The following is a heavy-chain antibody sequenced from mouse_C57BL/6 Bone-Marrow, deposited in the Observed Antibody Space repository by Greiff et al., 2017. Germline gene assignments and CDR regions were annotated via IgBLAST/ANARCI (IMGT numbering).Heavy chain of an antibody. V-gene: IGHV1-64*01. CDR1: GYTFTSYW. Sequence: QVQLQQPGAELVKPGASVKLSCKASGYTFTSYWMHWVKQRPGQGLEWIGMIHPNSGSTNYNEKFKSKATLTADKSSSTAYMQLSSLTSEDSAVYYCARRHYYGSSYFDYWGQGTTLTVSS. D-gene: IGHD1-1*01. J-gene: IGHJ2*01. CDR3: ARRHYYGSSYFDY. CDR2: IHPNSGST.